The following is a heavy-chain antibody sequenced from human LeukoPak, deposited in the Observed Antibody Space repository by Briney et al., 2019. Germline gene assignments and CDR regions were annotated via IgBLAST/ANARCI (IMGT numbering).Heavy chain of an antibody. J-gene: IGHJ6*03. D-gene: IGHD5-18*01. CDR1: GRSISSYY. CDR3: ARTTEGGYTHDYFYYYYMDV. Sequence: SETLSLACTVSGRSISSYYWSWVRQPPGEGLQCIGYIHYSGSTNYNPALKSRLTISVDTSKNQFSLKLTSVTAADTAVYYYARTTEGGYTHDYFYYYYMDVWGKGTTVTISS. V-gene: IGHV4-59*01. CDR2: IHYSGST.